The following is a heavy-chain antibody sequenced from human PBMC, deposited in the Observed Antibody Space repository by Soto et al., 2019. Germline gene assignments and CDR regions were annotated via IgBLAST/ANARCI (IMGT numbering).Heavy chain of an antibody. CDR3: ARGKSYGSGSYPNYFDY. Sequence: QVQLQESGPGLAKPSQTLSLICTVSGGSISSGGYFWSWIRQHPGKGLEWIGFMFYSGRTSYNPYLKSRITMSVDTSNNQFSLKLSSVTAADTAVYYCARGKSYGSGSYPNYFDYWGQGALVTVSS. CDR2: MFYSGRT. J-gene: IGHJ4*02. CDR1: GGSISSGGYF. D-gene: IGHD3-10*01. V-gene: IGHV4-31*03.